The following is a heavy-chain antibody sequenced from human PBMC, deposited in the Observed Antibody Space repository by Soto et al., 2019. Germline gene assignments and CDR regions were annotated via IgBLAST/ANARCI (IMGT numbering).Heavy chain of an antibody. V-gene: IGHV3-23*01. CDR1: GFTFSSYA. D-gene: IGHD4-4*01. CDR3: AKDLTTVTTGFPHRLVLYY. CDR2: ISGSGGST. Sequence: GSLRLSCAASGFTFSSYAMSWVRQAPGKGLEWVSAISGSGGSTYYADSVKGRFTISRDNSKNTLYLQMNSLRAEDTAVYYCAKDLTTVTTGFPHRLVLYYWGQGTLVTVSS. J-gene: IGHJ4*02.